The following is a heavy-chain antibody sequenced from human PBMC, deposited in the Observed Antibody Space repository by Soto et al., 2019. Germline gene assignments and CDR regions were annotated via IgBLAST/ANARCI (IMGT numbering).Heavy chain of an antibody. V-gene: IGHV3-11*01. J-gene: IGHJ4*02. D-gene: IGHD6-19*01. CDR3: ARESFSRSGRYFDY. CDR1: GFSFTNFD. CDR2: TSGSSL. Sequence: QVQLVESGGALVQPGGSLRLSCEASGFSFTNFDITWIRQAPGKGLEWVATSGSSLNYADSVKGRFTVSRDNTKKFLYLQLSSLRAEDTAVYYCARESFSRSGRYFDYWGPGTLVTISS.